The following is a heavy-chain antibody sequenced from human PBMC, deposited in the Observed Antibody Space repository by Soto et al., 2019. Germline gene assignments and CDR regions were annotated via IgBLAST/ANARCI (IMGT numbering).Heavy chain of an antibody. V-gene: IGHV4-61*05. CDR2: IYSSGST. CDR3: ARTPIGYCSGGTCSNWFDP. Sequence: SETLSLTCTVSGDSINSRDYYWGWIRQPPGKGLEWVGYIYSSGSTYVRPSLKSRVSMSVDTSKNQVSLKLTSVTAADTAVYYCARTPIGYCSGGTCSNWFDPWGQGTLVTVSS. D-gene: IGHD2-8*02. J-gene: IGHJ5*02. CDR1: GDSINSRDYY.